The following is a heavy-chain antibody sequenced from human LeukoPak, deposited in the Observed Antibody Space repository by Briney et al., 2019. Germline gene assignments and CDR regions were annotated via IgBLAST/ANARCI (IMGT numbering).Heavy chain of an antibody. D-gene: IGHD6-19*01. CDR2: IYYSGST. CDR1: GGSISSYY. J-gene: IGHJ4*02. V-gene: IGHV4-59*01. CDR3: ARNVAVAAGDYLDY. Sequence: SETLSLTCTVSGGSISSYYWSWIRQPPGKGLEWIGYIYYSGSTNYNPSLKSRVTISVDTSKNQFSLKLSSVTAADTAVYYCARNVAVAAGDYLDYWGQGTLVTVSS.